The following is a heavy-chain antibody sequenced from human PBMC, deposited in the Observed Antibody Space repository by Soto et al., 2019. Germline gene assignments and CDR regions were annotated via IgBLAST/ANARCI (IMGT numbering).Heavy chain of an antibody. Sequence: QVYLVQSGAEVKKPGSSVKVSCKALRGTFTNYAFSWVRQAPGQGLEWMGGIMPFFGSGNYAQKFQGRMNITADEATSSVYLELTSLRCEDTAVYYWARDRAGYYSHFVYWGQGTLVTVSS. D-gene: IGHD3-22*01. CDR1: RGTFTNYA. V-gene: IGHV1-69*01. J-gene: IGHJ4*02. CDR2: IMPFFGSG. CDR3: ARDRAGYYSHFVY.